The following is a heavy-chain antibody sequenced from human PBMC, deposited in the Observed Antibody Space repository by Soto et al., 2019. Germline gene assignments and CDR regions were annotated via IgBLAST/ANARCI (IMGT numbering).Heavy chain of an antibody. Sequence: EVQLVESGGGLVQPGESLRLSCAASGFTFSYYWMHWVRQTPGKGLVWVSHIHNDGSRTTYADSVKGRFTISRDNARNTVYLQMNSLRDDDTAVYYCARGDRGAFDLWGQGTAVTVSS. V-gene: IGHV3-74*03. CDR1: GFTFSYYW. CDR2: IHNDGSRT. CDR3: ARGDRGAFDL. D-gene: IGHD1-26*01. J-gene: IGHJ3*01.